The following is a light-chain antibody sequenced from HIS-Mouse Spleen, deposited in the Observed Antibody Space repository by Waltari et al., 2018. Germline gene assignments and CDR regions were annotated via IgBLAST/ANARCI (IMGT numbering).Light chain of an antibody. CDR2: YVS. CDR1: SSDVGGYNY. Sequence: QSALTQPASVSGSPGQSITISCTGTSSDVGGYNYVSWYQQPPGKAPKLMIYYVSNRPSGVSNRFSGSKSGNTASLTISGLQAEDEADYYCSSYTSSSTSYVFGTGTKVTVL. J-gene: IGLJ1*01. CDR3: SSYTSSSTSYV. V-gene: IGLV2-14*03.